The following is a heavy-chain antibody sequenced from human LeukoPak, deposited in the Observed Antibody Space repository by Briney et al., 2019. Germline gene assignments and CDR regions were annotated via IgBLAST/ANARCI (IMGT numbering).Heavy chain of an antibody. CDR1: GFTFSSYS. Sequence: PGGSLRLSCAASGFTFSSYSMNWVRQAPGKGLEWVSSISSSSSYIYYADSVKGRFTISRDNAKNSLYLQMNSLRAEDTAVYYCARALTYYYDSSGYYHTPYPAWGQGTLVTVSS. V-gene: IGHV3-21*01. J-gene: IGHJ5*02. CDR3: ARALTYYYDSSGYYHTPYPA. D-gene: IGHD3-22*01. CDR2: ISSSSSYI.